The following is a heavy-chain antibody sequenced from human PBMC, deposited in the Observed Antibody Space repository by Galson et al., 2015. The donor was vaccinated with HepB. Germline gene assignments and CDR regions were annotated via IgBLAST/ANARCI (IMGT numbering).Heavy chain of an antibody. D-gene: IGHD3-3*01. CDR2: IWYDESNK. J-gene: IGHJ6*04. CDR3: ARDGYDFWSMDV. V-gene: IGHV3-33*01. CDR1: GFTFSSYG. Sequence: SLRLSCAASGFTFSSYGMHWVRQAPGKGLEWVAVIWYDESNKYYADSVKGRFTISRDNSKNTLYLQMNSLRAEDTAVYYCARDGYDFWSMDVWGKGTTVTVSS.